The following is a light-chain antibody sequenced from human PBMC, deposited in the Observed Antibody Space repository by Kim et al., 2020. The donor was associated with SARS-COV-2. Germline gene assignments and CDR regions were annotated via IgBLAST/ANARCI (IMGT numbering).Light chain of an antibody. CDR2: AAS. CDR3: QQSYSTPRGYT. Sequence: DIQMTQSPSSLSASVGDRVTITCRASQSISSYLNWYQQKPGKAPKLLIYAASSLQSGVLSRFSGSGSGTDFTLTISSLQPENFASYNCQQSYSTPRGYTFVQGTKLEI. CDR1: QSISSY. J-gene: IGKJ2*01. V-gene: IGKV1-39*01.